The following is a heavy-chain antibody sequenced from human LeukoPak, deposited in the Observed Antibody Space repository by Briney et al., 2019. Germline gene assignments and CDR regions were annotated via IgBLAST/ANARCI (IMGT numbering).Heavy chain of an antibody. CDR3: VSSTAYGDYGDFDY. D-gene: IGHD4-17*01. CDR1: GFIFGRDS. V-gene: IGHV3-48*01. CDR2: ISRDSDIR. J-gene: IGHJ4*02. Sequence: PGGSLRLSCAASGFIFGRDSMNWVRQAPGRGLEWISYISRDSDIRYYADFVRGRFHISRDNARNSLYLQMNSLRADDTAMYYCVSSTAYGDYGDFDYWGQGTLVTVSS.